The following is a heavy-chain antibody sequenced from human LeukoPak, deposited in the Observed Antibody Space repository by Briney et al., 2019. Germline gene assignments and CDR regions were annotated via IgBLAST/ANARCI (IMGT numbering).Heavy chain of an antibody. CDR2: IYHSGST. V-gene: IGHV4-30-2*01. CDR3: ASYDSSGYYTLDY. D-gene: IGHD3-22*01. J-gene: IGHJ4*02. CDR1: GGSISSGGYS. Sequence: TLSLTCAVSGGSISSGGYSWSWIRQPPGKGLEWIGYIYHSGSTYYNPSLKSRVTISVDRSKNQFSLKLSSVTAADTAVYYCASYDSSGYYTLDYWGQGTLVTVSS.